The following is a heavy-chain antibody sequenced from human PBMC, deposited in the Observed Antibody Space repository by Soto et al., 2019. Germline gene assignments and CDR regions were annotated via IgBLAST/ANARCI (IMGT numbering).Heavy chain of an antibody. D-gene: IGHD2-2*01. CDR1: GFTFSSYA. V-gene: IGHV3-30-3*01. J-gene: IGHJ4*02. Sequence: PVGSLRLSCAASGFTFSSYALHWVRQAPGKGLEWVAVISYDGSNKDYADSVKGRFTISRDNSKKTLYLQMNSLRAEDTAVYYCARGPSSLTRFDYWGQGTLVTVSS. CDR2: ISYDGSNK. CDR3: ARGPSSLTRFDY.